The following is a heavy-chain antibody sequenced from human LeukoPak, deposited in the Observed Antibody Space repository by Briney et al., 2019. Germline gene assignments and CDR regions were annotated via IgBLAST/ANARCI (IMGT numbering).Heavy chain of an antibody. CDR1: GYSISSGYY. Sequence: SETLSLTCTVSGYSISSGYYWGWIRQPPGKGLEWIGSIYYSGSTYYNPSLKSRVTISVDTSKNQFSLKLSSVTAADTAVYYCARRPGLCRGSTSCLSTANDAFDIWGQGTMVTVSS. V-gene: IGHV4-38-2*02. J-gene: IGHJ3*02. CDR3: ARRPGLCRGSTSCLSTANDAFDI. D-gene: IGHD2-2*01. CDR2: IYYSGST.